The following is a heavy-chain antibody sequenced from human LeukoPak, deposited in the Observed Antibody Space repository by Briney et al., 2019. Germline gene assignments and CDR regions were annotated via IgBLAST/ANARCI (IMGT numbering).Heavy chain of an antibody. CDR1: GFTVSSNY. Sequence: GGSLRLSCAASGFTVSSNYMSWVRQAPGKGLEWVSVIYSGGSTYYADSVKGRFTISRDNSKNTLYLQMNSLRAEDTAVYYCARDRPSKTGTPGPYYFDYRGQGTLVTVSS. D-gene: IGHD1-7*01. V-gene: IGHV3-53*01. CDR3: ARDRPSKTGTPGPYYFDY. J-gene: IGHJ4*02. CDR2: IYSGGST.